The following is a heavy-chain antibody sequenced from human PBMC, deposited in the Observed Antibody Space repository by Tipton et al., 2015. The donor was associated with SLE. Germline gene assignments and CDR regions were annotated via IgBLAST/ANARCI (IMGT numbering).Heavy chain of an antibody. CDR2: ISSTSDCP. CDR1: GFTFSTYT. J-gene: IGHJ3*02. Sequence: SLRLSCAASGFTFSTYTLNWVRQAPGKGLEWGSCISSTSDCPDYAHSVKGRLTISRDNAKNSLYLQMNSLRAEDTAVYYCAGDWGWLKHFDMWGPGTMVTVPS. CDR3: AGDWGWLKHFDM. D-gene: IGHD3-10*01. V-gene: IGHV3-21*03.